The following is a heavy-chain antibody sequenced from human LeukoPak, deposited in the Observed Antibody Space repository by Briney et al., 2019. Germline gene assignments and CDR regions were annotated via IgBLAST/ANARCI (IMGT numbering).Heavy chain of an antibody. Sequence: SQTLSLTCTVSGGSISSGDYYWSWIRQPPGKGLEWIGCIYYSGSTYYNPSLKSRVTISVDTSKNQFSLKLSSVTAADTAVYYCARWGTSRYCRSTSCPGHAFDIWGQGTMVTVSS. CDR3: ARWGTSRYCRSTSCPGHAFDI. CDR1: GGSISSGDYY. V-gene: IGHV4-30-4*01. J-gene: IGHJ3*02. D-gene: IGHD2-2*01. CDR2: IYYSGST.